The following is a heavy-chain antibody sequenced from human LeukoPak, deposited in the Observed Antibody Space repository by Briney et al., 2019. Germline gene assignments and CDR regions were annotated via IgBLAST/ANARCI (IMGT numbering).Heavy chain of an antibody. V-gene: IGHV1-2*02. CDR3: ARDPGRYFDY. CDR1: GYIFTAYY. CDR2: INPNNGGT. Sequence: ASVKVSRKASGYIFTAYYMHWVRQAPGQGLEWMGWINPNNGGTNYAQKFQGRVTMTRDTSISTAYMELRRLRSDDTAVYYCARDPGRYFDYWGQGTLVTVSS. J-gene: IGHJ4*02.